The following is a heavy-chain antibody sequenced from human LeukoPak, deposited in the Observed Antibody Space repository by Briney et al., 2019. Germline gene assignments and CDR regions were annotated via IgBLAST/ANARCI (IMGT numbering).Heavy chain of an antibody. CDR2: ISGSGGST. CDR3: AKDRLFTAAAGDY. J-gene: IGHJ4*02. Sequence: GGTLRLSCAASGFTFSSYGMSWVRQAPGKGLEWVSAISGSGGSTYYADSVKGRFTISRDNSKNTLYLQMNSLRAEDTAVYYCAKDRLFTAAAGDYWGQGTLVTVSS. CDR1: GFTFSSYG. D-gene: IGHD6-13*01. V-gene: IGHV3-23*01.